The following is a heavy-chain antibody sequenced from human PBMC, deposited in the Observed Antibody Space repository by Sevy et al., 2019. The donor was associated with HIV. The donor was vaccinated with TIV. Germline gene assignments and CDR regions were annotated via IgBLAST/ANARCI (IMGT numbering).Heavy chain of an antibody. CDR3: ARVPDSYCSGGSCYPREDAFDI. D-gene: IGHD2-15*01. Sequence: SETLSLTCTVSGGSVSSGSYYWSWIRQPPGKGLEWIGYIYYSGSTNYNPSLKCRVTISVDTSKNQFSLKLSSVTAADTAMYYCARVPDSYCSGGSCYPREDAFDIWGQGTMVTVSS. J-gene: IGHJ3*02. V-gene: IGHV4-61*01. CDR2: IYYSGST. CDR1: GGSVSSGSYY.